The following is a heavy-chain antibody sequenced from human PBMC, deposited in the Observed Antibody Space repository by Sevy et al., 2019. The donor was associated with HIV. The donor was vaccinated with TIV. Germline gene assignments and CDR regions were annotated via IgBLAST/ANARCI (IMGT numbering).Heavy chain of an antibody. V-gene: IGHV4-61*01. CDR3: ARTDMSYCSGGSCYSYHFDY. CDR1: GGSVSSGSYY. D-gene: IGHD2-15*01. CDR2: IYYSGST. Sequence: SETLSLTCTVSGGSVSSGSYYWSWIRQPPGKGLEWIGYIYYSGSTNYNPSLKSRVTISVDTSKNPFSLKLSSVTAADTAVYYCARTDMSYCSGGSCYSYHFDYWGQGTLVTVSS. J-gene: IGHJ4*02.